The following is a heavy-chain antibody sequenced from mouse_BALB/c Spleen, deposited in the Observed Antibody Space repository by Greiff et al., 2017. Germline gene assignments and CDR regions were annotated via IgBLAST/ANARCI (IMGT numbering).Heavy chain of an antibody. D-gene: IGHD2-2*01. J-gene: IGHJ3*01. V-gene: IGHV5-17*02. CDR2: ISSGSSTI. CDR1: GFTFSSFG. CDR3: ALDGYDGAY. Sequence: EVQVVESGGGLVQPGGSRKLSCAASGFTFSSFGMHWVRQAPEKGLEWVAYISSGSSTIYYADTVKGRFTISRDNPKNTLFLQMTSLRSEDTAMYYCALDGYDGAYWGQGTLVTVSA.